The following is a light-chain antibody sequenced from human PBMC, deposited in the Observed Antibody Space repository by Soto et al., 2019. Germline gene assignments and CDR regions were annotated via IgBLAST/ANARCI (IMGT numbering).Light chain of an antibody. CDR2: GAS. Sequence: EIVMTQSPATLSVSPGERATLSCRASQSVSSNLAWYQQKPGQAPRLLIYGASTRATGIPARFSGSGSGTEFTLTISSLQSEDVAVYYCQHYNNWPYTFGQGTKLEIK. V-gene: IGKV3-15*01. J-gene: IGKJ2*01. CDR1: QSVSSN. CDR3: QHYNNWPYT.